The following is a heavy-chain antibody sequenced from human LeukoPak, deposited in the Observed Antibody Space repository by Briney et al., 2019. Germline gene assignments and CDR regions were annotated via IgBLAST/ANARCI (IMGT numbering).Heavy chain of an antibody. CDR1: GVTFSSYC. V-gene: IGHV3-74*01. D-gene: IGHD6-13*01. Sequence: PGGSLRLSCAASGVTFSSYCMHWVRQAPGKGLVWVSRINSNGSSTSYASFVNRRFTISRDNPKNTLYLQRNSLRDEDTAVYYCARDPAGTFDYWGQGTLVTVSS. CDR2: INSNGSST. CDR3: ARDPAGTFDY. J-gene: IGHJ4*02.